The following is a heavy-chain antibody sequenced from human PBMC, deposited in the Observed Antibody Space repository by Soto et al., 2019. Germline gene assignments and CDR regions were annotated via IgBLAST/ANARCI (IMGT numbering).Heavy chain of an antibody. CDR1: GFSLSTSGVG. V-gene: IGHV2-5*02. J-gene: IGHJ3*02. Sequence: QITLKESGPTLVKPTQTLTLTCTFSGFSLSTSGVGVGWIRQPPGKALEWLALIYWDDDKRYSPSLKSRLTITRDTAKNRAVLTRTTLDPVDTATYCCAHSGVLLRFGELFIVGDAFDIWGQGTMVTVSS. D-gene: IGHD3-10*01. CDR3: AHSGVLLRFGELFIVGDAFDI. CDR2: IYWDDDK.